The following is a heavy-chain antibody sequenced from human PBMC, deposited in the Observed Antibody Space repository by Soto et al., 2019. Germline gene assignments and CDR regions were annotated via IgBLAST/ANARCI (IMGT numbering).Heavy chain of an antibody. CDR2: ISYDGSNK. CDR3: ARDRLEAIFDL. CDR1: GFTFSSYA. D-gene: IGHD5-18*01. Sequence: QVQLVESGGGVVQPGRSLRLSCAASGFTFSSYAMHWVRQAPGKGLEWVAVISYDGSNKYYADSVKGRFTISRDNSKNTLYLQMNSLRAADTAVNNCARDRLEAIFDLWGRGTLVTVSS. V-gene: IGHV3-30-3*01. J-gene: IGHJ2*01.